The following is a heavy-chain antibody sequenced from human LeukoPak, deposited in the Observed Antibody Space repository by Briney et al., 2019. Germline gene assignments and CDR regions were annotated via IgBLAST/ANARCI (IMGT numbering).Heavy chain of an antibody. V-gene: IGHV3-15*01. CDR2: IKSKADGGTT. Sequence: SGGSLRLSCTASGFTFSIAWMSWVRQAPGKGLEWVGRIKSKADGGTTDYAAPAKDRFTISSDDSKNTMYLQVSSLTTADTAVYYCSTDFLSAFTYYYDGDVPGVKDYWGQGTPVTVSS. D-gene: IGHD3-22*01. CDR3: STDFLSAFTYYYDGDVPGVKDY. CDR1: GFTFSIAW. J-gene: IGHJ4*02.